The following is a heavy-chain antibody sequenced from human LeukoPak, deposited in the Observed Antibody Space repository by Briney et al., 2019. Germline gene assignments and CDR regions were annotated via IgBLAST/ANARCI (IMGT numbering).Heavy chain of an antibody. D-gene: IGHD3-10*01. Sequence: GRSLRLSCAAPGFTFSSYGMHWVRQAPGKGLEWVAVISYDGSNKYYADSVKGLFTISRVNSKNTLYLQMNSLRAEDTAVYYCATPRYYYGSGSYYPYYWGQGTLVTVSS. V-gene: IGHV3-30*03. CDR2: ISYDGSNK. CDR3: ATPRYYYGSGSYYPYY. J-gene: IGHJ4*02. CDR1: GFTFSSYG.